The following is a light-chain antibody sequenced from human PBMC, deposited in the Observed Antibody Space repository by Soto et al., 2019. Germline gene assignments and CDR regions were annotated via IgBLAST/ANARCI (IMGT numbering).Light chain of an antibody. CDR1: QSVTNY. CDR3: QQRLNWPPG. V-gene: IGKV3-11*01. CDR2: DAS. Sequence: EIFLTQSPDTLSLSPGERATLSCRASQSVTNYIAWYQQRPGQAPRLLIYDASNRATGVPARFSGSGSGTDFTLTISDLEPADFGLYYCQQRLNWPPGFGQVTKVEIK. J-gene: IGKJ1*01.